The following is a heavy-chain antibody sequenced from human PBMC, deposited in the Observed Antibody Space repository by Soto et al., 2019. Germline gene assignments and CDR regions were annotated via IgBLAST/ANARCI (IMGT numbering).Heavy chain of an antibody. CDR3: ARVGCYAGSGYNAFVI. Sequence: QVQLQESGPGLVKPSQTLSLTCTVSGGSISSGGYYWSWIRQHPGKGLEWIGYIYYSGSTYYNPSLKSRVTISIDTAKNQFSLKLRAVSAAHTAVYYSARVGCYAGSGYNAFVIWGQGTMVTVSS. V-gene: IGHV4-31*03. CDR1: GGSISSGGYY. D-gene: IGHD3-22*01. CDR2: IYYSGST. J-gene: IGHJ3*02.